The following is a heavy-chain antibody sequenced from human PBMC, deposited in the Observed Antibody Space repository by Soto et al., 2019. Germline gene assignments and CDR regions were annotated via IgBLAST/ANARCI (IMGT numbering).Heavy chain of an antibody. CDR1: GGSISSYY. CDR2: IYYSGST. J-gene: IGHJ4*02. CDR3: ARRWGDYFDY. Sequence: SETLSLTSTVSGGSISSYYWSWIRQPPGKGLEWIGYIYYSGSTNYNPSLKSRVTISVDTSKNQFSLKLSSVTAADTAVYYCARRWGDYFDYWGQGTLVTVSS. V-gene: IGHV4-59*08. D-gene: IGHD3-16*01.